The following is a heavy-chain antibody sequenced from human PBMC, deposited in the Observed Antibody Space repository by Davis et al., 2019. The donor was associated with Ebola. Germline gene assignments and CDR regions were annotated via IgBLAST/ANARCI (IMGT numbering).Heavy chain of an antibody. D-gene: IGHD6-6*01. CDR1: GYTFSNYG. CDR2: ISAYNGNT. Sequence: ASVKVSCKASGYTFSNYGISWVRQAPGQGLEWMGWISAYNGNTNYAQKLQGRVTMTTDTSTSTAYMELRSLRSDDTAVYYCARDNGGSSPHYYYYYYGMDVWGQGTTVTVSS. J-gene: IGHJ6*02. CDR3: ARDNGGSSPHYYYYYYGMDV. V-gene: IGHV1-18*01.